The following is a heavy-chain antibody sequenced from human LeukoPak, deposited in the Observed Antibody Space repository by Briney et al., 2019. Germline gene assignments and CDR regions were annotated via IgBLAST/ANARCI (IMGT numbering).Heavy chain of an antibody. D-gene: IGHD6-19*01. CDR2: IWYDGSNK. J-gene: IGHJ3*02. CDR3: ARAGLPYIAVAGTFDI. V-gene: IGHV3-33*01. Sequence: GRSLRLSCAASGFTFSSYGMHWVRQAPGKGLGWVAVIWYDGSNKYYADSVKGRFTISRDNSKNTLYLQMNSLRAEDRDVYYCARAGLPYIAVAGTFDIWGQGTMVTVSS. CDR1: GFTFSSYG.